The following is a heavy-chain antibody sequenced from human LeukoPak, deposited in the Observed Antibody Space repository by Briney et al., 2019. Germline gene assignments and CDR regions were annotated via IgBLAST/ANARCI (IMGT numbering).Heavy chain of an antibody. CDR2: INPNSGGT. CDR3: ANQATSGWHFS. V-gene: IGHV1-2*02. CDR1: GYTFTGYY. D-gene: IGHD6-19*01. Sequence: ASVKVSCKASGYTFTGYYMHWVQQAPGQGPEWMGWINPNSGGTNYAQKFQGRVTMTRDTSLSTVYMELSRLRSDDTAVYYCANQATSGWHFSWGQGTLVTVSS. J-gene: IGHJ5*02.